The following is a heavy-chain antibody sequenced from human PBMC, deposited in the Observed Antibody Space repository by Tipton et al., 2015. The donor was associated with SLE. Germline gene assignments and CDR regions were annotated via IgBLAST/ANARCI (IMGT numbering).Heavy chain of an antibody. J-gene: IGHJ5*02. Sequence: TLSLTCTVSGGPISSYYWSWIRQPPGKGLEWIGYIYTSGSTNYNPSLKSRVTISVDTSKNQFSLKLSSVTAADTAVYYCARDFQSPSLYSSSSEVNWFDPWGQGTLVTVSS. V-gene: IGHV4-4*08. CDR1: GGPISSYY. D-gene: IGHD6-13*01. CDR2: IYTSGST. CDR3: ARDFQSPSLYSSSSEVNWFDP.